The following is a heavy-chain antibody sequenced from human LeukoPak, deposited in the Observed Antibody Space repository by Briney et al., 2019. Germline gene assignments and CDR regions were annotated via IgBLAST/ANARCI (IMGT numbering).Heavy chain of an antibody. D-gene: IGHD2-15*01. J-gene: IGHJ3*02. Sequence: SVKVSCKASGGTFSSYAISWVRQAPGQGLEWMGGIIPIFGTANYAQKFQGRVTITADESTSTAYMELSSLRSEDTAVYYYARDLGVAVVAGDAFDIWGQGTMVTASS. CDR1: GGTFSSYA. V-gene: IGHV1-69*01. CDR3: ARDLGVAVVAGDAFDI. CDR2: IIPIFGTA.